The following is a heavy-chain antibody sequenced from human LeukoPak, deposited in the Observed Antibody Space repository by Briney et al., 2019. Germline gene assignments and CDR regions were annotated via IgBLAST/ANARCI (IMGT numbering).Heavy chain of an antibody. CDR2: INPNSGGT. V-gene: IGHV1-2*02. D-gene: IGHD1-26*01. CDR1: GYTFTGYY. J-gene: IGHJ4*02. Sequence: ASVKVSCKASGYTFTGYYMHCVRQAPGQGLEWMGWINPNSGGTNYAQKFQGRVTMTRDTSISTAYMELSRLRSDDTAVYYCAREGYGGSYSADYWGQGTLVTVSS. CDR3: AREGYGGSYSADY.